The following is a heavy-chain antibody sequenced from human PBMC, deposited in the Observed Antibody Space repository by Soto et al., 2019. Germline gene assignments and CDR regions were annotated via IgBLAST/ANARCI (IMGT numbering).Heavy chain of an antibody. Sequence: SETLSLTCTVSGGSIGSGGYYWSWLRQHPGKGLEWIGYIFDSGTTYYNPSLKSRVTISVDPSKSQFSLRLTSVTATDTAVYYCASQASGWYPDYWGQGTLVTVSS. CDR2: IFDSGTT. CDR3: ASQASGWYPDY. J-gene: IGHJ4*02. V-gene: IGHV4-31*03. CDR1: GGSIGSGGYY. D-gene: IGHD6-19*01.